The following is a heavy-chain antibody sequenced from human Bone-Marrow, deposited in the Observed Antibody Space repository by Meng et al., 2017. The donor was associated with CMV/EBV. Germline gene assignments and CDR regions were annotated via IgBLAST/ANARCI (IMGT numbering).Heavy chain of an antibody. V-gene: IGHV3-43D*03. CDR3: AKDITPSIVGATPVD. Sequence: ETLSLTCTVSGYSISSGYYWGWIRQAPGKGLEWVSLISWDGGSTYYADSVKGRFTISRDNSKNSLYLQMNSLRAEDTALYYCAKDITPSIVGATPVDWGQGTLVTVSS. CDR1: GYSISSGYY. CDR2: ISWDGGST. J-gene: IGHJ4*02. D-gene: IGHD1-26*01.